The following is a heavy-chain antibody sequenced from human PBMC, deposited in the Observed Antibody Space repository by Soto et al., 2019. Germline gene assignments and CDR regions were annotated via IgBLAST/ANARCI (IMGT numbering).Heavy chain of an antibody. CDR2: ISSSSSGI. V-gene: IGHV3-48*01. D-gene: IGHD7-27*01. CDR3: ARALSWGSNWYYYMDV. CDR1: GFILSDCA. J-gene: IGHJ6*03. Sequence: EVQLVESGGGLVQPGGSLRLSCATSGFILSDCAMNWVRQAPGKGLEWVSYISSSSSGIDYADSVKGRFTVSRDNARNSLYLQMNSLRAEDTAVYYCARALSWGSNWYYYMDVWGKGTTVTVSS.